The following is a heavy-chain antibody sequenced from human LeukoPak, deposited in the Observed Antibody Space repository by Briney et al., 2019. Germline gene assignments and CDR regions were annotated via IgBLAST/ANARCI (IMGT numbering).Heavy chain of an antibody. CDR3: ARPTTDSSGWYGGGAFDI. CDR1: GGSISSYY. D-gene: IGHD6-19*01. J-gene: IGHJ3*02. CDR2: IYYSGST. V-gene: IGHV4-59*08. Sequence: SETLSLTCTVSGGSISSYYWSWIRQPPGKGLEWIGYIYYSGSTNYNPSPKSRVTISVDTSKNQFSLKLSSVTAADTAVYYCARPTTDSSGWYGGGAFDIWGQGTMVTVSS.